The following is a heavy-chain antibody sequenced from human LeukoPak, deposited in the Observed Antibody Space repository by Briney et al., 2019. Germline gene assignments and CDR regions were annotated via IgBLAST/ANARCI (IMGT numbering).Heavy chain of an antibody. J-gene: IGHJ4*02. CDR1: GFTFSSYS. CDR2: IKQDGSEK. D-gene: IGHD3-3*01. Sequence: PGGSLRLSCAASGFTFSSYSMNWVRQAPGKGLEWVANIKQDGSEKYYVDSVKGRFTISRDNAKNSLYLQMNSLRAEDTAVYYCARGEVICALCRFDYWGQGTLVTVSS. V-gene: IGHV3-7*01. CDR3: ARGEVICALCRFDY.